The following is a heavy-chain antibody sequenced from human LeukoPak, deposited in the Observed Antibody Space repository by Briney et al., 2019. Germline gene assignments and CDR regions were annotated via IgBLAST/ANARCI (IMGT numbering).Heavy chain of an antibody. CDR3: AREVWFGELDD. J-gene: IGHJ4*02. CDR1: GYTFTGYY. V-gene: IGHV1-2*06. CDR2: INPNSGGT. D-gene: IGHD3-10*01. Sequence: GTSVKVSCKASGYTFTGYYMHWVRQAPGQGLEWMGRINPNSGGTNYAQKFQGRVTMTRDTSISTVYMELSRLRSDDTAVYYCAREVWFGELDDWGQGTLVTASS.